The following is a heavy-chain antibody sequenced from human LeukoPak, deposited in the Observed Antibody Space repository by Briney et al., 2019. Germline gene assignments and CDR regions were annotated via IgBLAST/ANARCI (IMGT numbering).Heavy chain of an antibody. Sequence: GGSLRLSCAASGFTFSSYAMSTVRQAPGKGPEWGSAISGSGGSTYYADPVKGRVTISRDNSKNTLYLQMNSLRAEDTAVYYCAKLYGSGSWDYYYGMDVWGKGTTVTVSS. D-gene: IGHD3-10*01. CDR2: ISGSGGST. CDR3: AKLYGSGSWDYYYGMDV. CDR1: GFTFSSYA. V-gene: IGHV3-23*01. J-gene: IGHJ6*04.